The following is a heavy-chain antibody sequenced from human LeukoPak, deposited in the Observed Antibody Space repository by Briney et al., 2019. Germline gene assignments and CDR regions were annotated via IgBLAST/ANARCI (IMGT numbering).Heavy chain of an antibody. CDR3: ARAHPGDYGDFQFDY. CDR2: ISSSSSTI. V-gene: IGHV3-48*01. J-gene: IGHJ4*02. CDR1: GFIFSSYS. Sequence: GGSLRLSCAASGFIFSSYSMKWVRQAPGKGLEWVSYISSSSSTIYYADSVKGRFTISRDNAKNSLYLQMNSLRAEDTAVYYCARAHPGDYGDFQFDYWGQGTLVTVSS. D-gene: IGHD4-17*01.